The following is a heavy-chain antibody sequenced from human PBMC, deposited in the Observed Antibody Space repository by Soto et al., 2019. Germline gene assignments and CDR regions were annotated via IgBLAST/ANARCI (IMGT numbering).Heavy chain of an antibody. J-gene: IGHJ6*02. Sequence: TLSLTCTVSGGSINSGDYYWSCIRQRPGKSLEWIGYIYYSGTTYYSPSLKRRVTISVDTSENLFSLKLNSVPPADPAVYYCARVSNLYSGSSYFFFVTHVWGQATTVTFSS. D-gene: IGHD6-6*01. CDR1: GGSINSGDYY. CDR3: ARVSNLYSGSSYFFFVTHV. V-gene: IGHV4-30-4*08. CDR2: IYYSGTT.